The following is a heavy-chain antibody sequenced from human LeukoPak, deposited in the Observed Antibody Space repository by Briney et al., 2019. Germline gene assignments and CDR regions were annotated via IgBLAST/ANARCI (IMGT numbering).Heavy chain of an antibody. CDR1: GFTFSSYW. J-gene: IGHJ4*02. D-gene: IGHD2-15*01. CDR2: INSDGSST. Sequence: GGSLRLSCAASGFTFSSYWTHWVRQAPGKGLVWVSRINSDGSSTSYADSVKGRFTISRDNAKNSLYLQMDSLRAEDTAVYYCARLEIGYCSGGSCYSNFWYFDYWGQGSLVTVSS. V-gene: IGHV3-74*01. CDR3: ARLEIGYCSGGSCYSNFWYFDY.